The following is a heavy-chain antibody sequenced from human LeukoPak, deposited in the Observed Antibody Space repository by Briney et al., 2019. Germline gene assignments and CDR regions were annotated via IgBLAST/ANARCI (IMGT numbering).Heavy chain of an antibody. Sequence: PSETLSLTCTVSGGSISSGGYYWSWIRQHPGKGLEWIGYIYYSGSTYYNPSLKSRVTISVDTSKNQFSLKLSSVTAADTAVYYCARGYYDSRYYFDYWGQGTLVTVSS. V-gene: IGHV4-31*03. CDR1: GGSISSGGYY. CDR2: IYYSGST. D-gene: IGHD3-22*01. CDR3: ARGYYDSRYYFDY. J-gene: IGHJ4*02.